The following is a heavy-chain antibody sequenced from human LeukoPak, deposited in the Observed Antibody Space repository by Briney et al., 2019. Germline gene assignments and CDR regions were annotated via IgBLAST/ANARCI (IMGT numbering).Heavy chain of an antibody. V-gene: IGHV1-18*01. D-gene: IGHD2-21*02. J-gene: IGHJ3*02. CDR2: ISDYNGDT. CDR3: ARDLGYCGGDCWFDTFDI. CDR1: GYTFSDYG. Sequence: ASVTVSCKASGYTFSDYGFSWVRQAPGQGLEWMGWISDYNGDTNYGQKFQGRVTMTTDTSTSTAYMELRSLRSDDTAVYYCARDLGYCGGDCWFDTFDIWGHGTKVTVSS.